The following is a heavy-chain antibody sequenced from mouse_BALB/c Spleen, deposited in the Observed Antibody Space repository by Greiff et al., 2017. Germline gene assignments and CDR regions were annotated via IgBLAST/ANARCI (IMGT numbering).Heavy chain of an antibody. CDR1: GYAFTNYL. Sequence: VQLQQSGAELVRPGTSVKVSCKASGYAFTNYLIEWVKQRPGQGLEWIGVINPGSGGTNYNEKFKGKATLTADKSSSTAYMQLSSLTSDDSAVYFCARSTVYAMDYWGQGTSVTVSS. D-gene: IGHD1-1*01. J-gene: IGHJ4*01. V-gene: IGHV1-54*01. CDR3: ARSTVYAMDY. CDR2: INPGSGGT.